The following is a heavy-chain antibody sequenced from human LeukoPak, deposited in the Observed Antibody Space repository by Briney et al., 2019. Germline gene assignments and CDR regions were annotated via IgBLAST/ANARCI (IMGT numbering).Heavy chain of an antibody. D-gene: IGHD3-3*01. CDR3: ARDRLIRFLEWLPLRYGMDV. CDR2: ISAYNGNT. CDR1: GYTFSSYG. Sequence: GASVKVSCKASGYTFSSYGISWVRQAPGQGLEWMGWISAYNGNTNYAQKLQGRVTMTTDTSTSTAYMELRSLRSDDTAVYYCARDRLIRFLEWLPLRYGMDVWGQGTTVTVSS. J-gene: IGHJ6*02. V-gene: IGHV1-18*01.